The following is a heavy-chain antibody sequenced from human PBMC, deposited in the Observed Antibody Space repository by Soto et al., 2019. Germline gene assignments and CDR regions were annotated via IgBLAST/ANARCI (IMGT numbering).Heavy chain of an antibody. Sequence: QVQLVESGGCAVQPGESLRLSCVASGFEFTYYAMHWVRQAPGKGLESVAVMSSDGSKIHHTDSVKGRFTISRDNSKNTLYLQMNSLRKEDTAVYFCAKDEGVGGTLGLFDYWGQGTLVSVS. CDR3: AKDEGVGGTLGLFDY. J-gene: IGHJ4*02. D-gene: IGHD1-26*01. V-gene: IGHV3-30*18. CDR2: MSSDGSKI. CDR1: GFEFTYYA.